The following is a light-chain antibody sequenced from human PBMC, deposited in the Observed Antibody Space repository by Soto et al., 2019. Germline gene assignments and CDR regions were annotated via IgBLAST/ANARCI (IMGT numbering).Light chain of an antibody. Sequence: EIVLMQSPGTLSLSPGEGATLSCRASQSVNNNYLAWYQQKPGQPPKLLFYWASTRQSGVPDRFSGSGSGTDFTLTITSVQAEDVAVYYCQQYYSSLAITFGQGTRLEIK. V-gene: IGKV4-1*01. J-gene: IGKJ5*01. CDR3: QQYYSSLAIT. CDR1: QSVNNNY. CDR2: WAS.